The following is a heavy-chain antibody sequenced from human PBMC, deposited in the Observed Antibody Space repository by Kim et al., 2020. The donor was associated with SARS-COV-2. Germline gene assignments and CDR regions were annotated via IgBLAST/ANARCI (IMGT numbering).Heavy chain of an antibody. CDR2: IKQDGSEK. CDR3: ARDRQVAPYYYDSSGYYHDY. D-gene: IGHD3-22*01. CDR1: GFTFSSYW. J-gene: IGHJ4*02. Sequence: GGSLRLSCAASGFTFSSYWMSWVRQAPGKGLEWVANIKQDGSEKYYVDSVKGRFTISRDNAKNSLYLQMNSLRAEDTAVYYCARDRQVAPYYYDSSGYYHDYWGQGTLVTVSS. V-gene: IGHV3-7*01.